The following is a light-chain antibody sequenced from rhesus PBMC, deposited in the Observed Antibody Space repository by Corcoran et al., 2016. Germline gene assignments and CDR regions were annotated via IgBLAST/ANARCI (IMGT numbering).Light chain of an antibody. V-gene: IGKV1-25*01. CDR1: QGISNY. CDR3: QRHNSYPRT. Sequence: DIQMTQSPSSLSASVGDTVTITCQASQGISNYLAWYQQKPGKAPRLLIHDASTLPSGVPSQFSGSGSGTEFPLTISSLQPEDFATYCCQRHNSYPRTFGQGTKVEIK. J-gene: IGKJ1*01. CDR2: DAS.